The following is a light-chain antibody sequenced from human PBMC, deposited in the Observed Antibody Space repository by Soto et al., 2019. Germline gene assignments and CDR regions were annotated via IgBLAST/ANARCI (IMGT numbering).Light chain of an antibody. V-gene: IGKV1-5*03. CDR3: QQYKIYSGP. CDR2: KAS. Sequence: DIQMTQSPSTLSASVGDRVTITCRASQSISGWLAWYQQKPGKAPKVLLYKASSLESGVPSRFSGSGSGTEFTLTSSSLQPDDFATYYCQQYKIYSGPFGQGTTVEIK. CDR1: QSISGW. J-gene: IGKJ1*01.